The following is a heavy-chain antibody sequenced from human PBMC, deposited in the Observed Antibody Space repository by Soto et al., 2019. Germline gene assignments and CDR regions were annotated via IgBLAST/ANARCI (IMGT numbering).Heavy chain of an antibody. Sequence: EVQLLESGGGLVQPGGSLRLSCGASGFTFSSYAMSWVRKAPGKGLEWVSGISGGGGSTYYADSVKGRFTISRDNSKNTLHLQMNSLRAEDTAVYYCAKVGAFAITGTTDYWGQGTLVTVSS. J-gene: IGHJ4*02. CDR1: GFTFSSYA. D-gene: IGHD1-20*01. V-gene: IGHV3-23*01. CDR2: ISGGGGST. CDR3: AKVGAFAITGTTDY.